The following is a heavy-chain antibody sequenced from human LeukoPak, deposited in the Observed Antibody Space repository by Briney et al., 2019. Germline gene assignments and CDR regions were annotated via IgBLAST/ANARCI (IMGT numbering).Heavy chain of an antibody. J-gene: IGHJ4*02. CDR3: ARSTYSSSSYYFDY. D-gene: IGHD6-13*01. CDR1: GFSFSNYC. CDR2: IWSDGINK. Sequence: GGSLRLSCAASGFSFSNYCIHWVRQAPGKGLEWVAVIWSDGINKYYVDSVKRRFTIFRDNSKNTLYLQMNSLRADDTAVYYCARSTYSSSSYYFDYWGQGSLVTVSS. V-gene: IGHV3-33*01.